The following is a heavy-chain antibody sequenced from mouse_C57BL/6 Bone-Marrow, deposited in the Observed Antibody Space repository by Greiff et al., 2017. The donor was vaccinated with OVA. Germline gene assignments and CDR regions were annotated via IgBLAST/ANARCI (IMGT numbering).Heavy chain of an antibody. D-gene: IGHD2-4*01. CDR2: IYPRSGNT. V-gene: IGHV1-81*01. J-gene: IGHJ3*01. CDR1: GYTFTSYG. CDR3: ARYLYYDYPWFAY. Sequence: VTLVESGAALARPGASVKLSCKASGYTFTSYGISWVKQRTGQGLEWIGEIYPRSGNTYYNEKFKGKATLTADKSSSTAYMELRSLTSEDSAVYFCARYLYYDYPWFAYWGQGTLVTVSA.